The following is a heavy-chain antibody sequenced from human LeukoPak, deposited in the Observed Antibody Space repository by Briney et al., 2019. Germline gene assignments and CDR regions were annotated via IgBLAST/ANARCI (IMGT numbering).Heavy chain of an antibody. V-gene: IGHV3-23*01. CDR2: ISAGGGRT. J-gene: IGHJ4*02. CDR1: GFTFSSRA. D-gene: IGHD3-22*01. Sequence: PGGSLRLSCAASGFTFSSRAMSWVRQAPGKGLEWVSAISAGGGRTFYADSVKGRFTISRDNSKNTLYLQMNSLKAEDTAIYYCAKDPTDFGSSGQTYFDYWGQGTLVTVSS. CDR3: AKDPTDFGSSGQTYFDY.